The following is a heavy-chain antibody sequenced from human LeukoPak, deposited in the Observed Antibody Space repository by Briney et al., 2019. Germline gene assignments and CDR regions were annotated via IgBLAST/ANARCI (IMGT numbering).Heavy chain of an antibody. J-gene: IGHJ6*03. CDR2: ISWDGGST. V-gene: IGHV3-43D*03. CDR3: AKASIVVVPVTPYYYMDV. D-gene: IGHD2-2*01. CDR1: GFTFDDYA. Sequence: GGSLRLSCAASGFTFDDYAMHWVRQAPGKGLEWVSLISWDGGSTYYADSVKGRFTISRDNSKNSLYLQMNSLRAEDTALYYCAKASIVVVPVTPYYYMDVWGKGTTVTVSS.